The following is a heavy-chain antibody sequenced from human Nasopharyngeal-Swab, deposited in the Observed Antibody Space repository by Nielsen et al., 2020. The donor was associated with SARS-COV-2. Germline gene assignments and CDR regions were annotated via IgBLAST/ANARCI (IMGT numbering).Heavy chain of an antibody. V-gene: IGHV1-46*01. Sequence: ASVKVSCKASGYTFTSYYMHWVRQAPGQGLEWMGIINPSGGSTSYAQKFQGRVTMTRDTSTSTVYMELSSLRSEDTAVYYCARAGYCSSTSCSSGYMDVWGKGTTVNVSS. CDR3: ARAGYCSSTSCSSGYMDV. CDR1: GYTFTSYY. J-gene: IGHJ6*03. D-gene: IGHD2-2*01. CDR2: INPSGGST.